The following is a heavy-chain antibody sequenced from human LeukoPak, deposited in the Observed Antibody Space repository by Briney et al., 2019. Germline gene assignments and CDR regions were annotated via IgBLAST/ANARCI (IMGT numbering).Heavy chain of an antibody. CDR1: GFRFSEYY. CDR2: ISGSRRSV. Sequence: GSLRLSCEASGFRFSEYYMSWIRQAPGKGLEWVAYISGSRRSVFHADSVQGRFTVSRDNAKNSLSLQMNSLRVEDRALYFCARVPTSSHYPHFYYMDVWGKGIMVIVSS. D-gene: IGHD2-2*01. J-gene: IGHJ6*03. CDR3: ARVPTSSHYPHFYYMDV. V-gene: IGHV3-11*01.